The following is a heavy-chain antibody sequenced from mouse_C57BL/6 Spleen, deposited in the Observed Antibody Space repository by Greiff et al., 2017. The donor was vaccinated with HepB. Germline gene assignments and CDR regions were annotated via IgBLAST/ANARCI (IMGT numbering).Heavy chain of an antibody. Sequence: QVQLKQPGTELVKPGASVKLSCKASGFWMHWVKQRPGQGLEWIGNINPSNGGTNYNEKFKSKATLTVDKSSSTAYMQLSSLTSEDSAVYYCARDDYGGFAYWGQGTLVTVSA. CDR1: GFW. D-gene: IGHD2-4*01. CDR3: ARDDYGGFAY. V-gene: IGHV1-53*01. J-gene: IGHJ3*01. CDR2: INPSNGGT.